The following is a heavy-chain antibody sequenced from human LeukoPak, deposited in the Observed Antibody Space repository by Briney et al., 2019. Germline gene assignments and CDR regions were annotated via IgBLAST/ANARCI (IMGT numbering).Heavy chain of an antibody. D-gene: IGHD3-3*01. J-gene: IGHJ6*03. CDR3: ARRAIFGVYYYYMDV. CDR1: GGSIGSHY. Sequence: PSETLSLTCTVSGGSIGSHYWSWIRQPPGKGLEWIGYIYYSGSTNYNPSLKSRVTISVDTSKNQFSLKLSSVTAADTAVYYCARRAIFGVYYYYMDVWGKGTTVTVSS. CDR2: IYYSGST. V-gene: IGHV4-59*11.